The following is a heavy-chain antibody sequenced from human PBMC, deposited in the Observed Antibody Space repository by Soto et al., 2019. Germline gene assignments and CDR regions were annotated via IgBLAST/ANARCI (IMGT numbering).Heavy chain of an antibody. CDR1: GYTLTELS. D-gene: IGHD3-9*01. CDR3: ATYDILTGYPSRFDY. Sequence: GASVKVSCKVSGYTLTELSMHWVRQAPGKGLEWMGGFDPEDGETIYAQKFQGRVTMTEDTSTDTAYMELSSLRSEDTAVYYCATYDILTGYPSRFDYWGQGTLVTVSS. J-gene: IGHJ4*02. CDR2: FDPEDGET. V-gene: IGHV1-24*01.